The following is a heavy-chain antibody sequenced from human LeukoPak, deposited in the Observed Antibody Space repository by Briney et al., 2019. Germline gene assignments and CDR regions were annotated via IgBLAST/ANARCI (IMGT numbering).Heavy chain of an antibody. CDR1: GFTFSTYA. J-gene: IGHJ4*02. Sequence: GGSLRLSCSASGFTFSTYAMHWVRQAPGKGLEYVSAISSNGGSTYYADSVKDRFTISRDTSKNTLYLQMSSLRAEDTAMYHCVKDLYKGDSASWYFFHYWGQGILVTVSS. V-gene: IGHV3-64D*06. D-gene: IGHD6-13*01. CDR3: VKDLYKGDSASWYFFHY. CDR2: ISSNGGST.